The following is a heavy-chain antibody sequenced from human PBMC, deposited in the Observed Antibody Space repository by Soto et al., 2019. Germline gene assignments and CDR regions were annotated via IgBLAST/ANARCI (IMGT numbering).Heavy chain of an antibody. V-gene: IGHV1-69*01. CDR2: IIPIFGTT. J-gene: IGHJ4*02. Sequence: QVQLVQSGAEAKKPGSSVKVSCKASGGTFRNYPISWVRQAPGQGLEWMGAIIPIFGTTNYAQKFQGRVTITADESASTAYMELSSLTSADTALYYCARPRTVATTKGYDYWGQGTLVTVSS. D-gene: IGHD1-1*01. CDR1: GGTFRNYP. CDR3: ARPRTVATTKGYDY.